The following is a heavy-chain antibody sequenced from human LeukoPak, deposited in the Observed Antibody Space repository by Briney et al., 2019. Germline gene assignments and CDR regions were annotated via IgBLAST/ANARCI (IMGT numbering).Heavy chain of an antibody. CDR1: GYSFTKYY. J-gene: IGHJ3*02. V-gene: IGHV1-46*01. CDR2: INPGGDNT. Sequence: GASVKVSCTASGYSFTKYYIHWVRQAPGQGRERMGLINPGGDNTNYAQNFKGRVTMTRDTSTSTVYMELSSLRSEDTAMYYCARIRDGYNDAYDIWGQGTVVTVPS. D-gene: IGHD5-24*01. CDR3: ARIRDGYNDAYDI.